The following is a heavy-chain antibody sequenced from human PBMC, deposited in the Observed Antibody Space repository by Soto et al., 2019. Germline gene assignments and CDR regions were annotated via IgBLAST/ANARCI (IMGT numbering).Heavy chain of an antibody. V-gene: IGHV1-46*01. CDR3: ARRSPYYGIDY. CDR2: INPSGGST. D-gene: IGHD1-26*01. CDR1: GYTFTSYY. Sequence: ASVKVSCKASGYTFTSYYMHWVRQAPGQGLEWMGIINPSGGSTSYAQKFQGRVTMTRDTSADTAYMELSSLRPEDTALYYCARRSPYYGIDYWGQGTLVTVSS. J-gene: IGHJ4*02.